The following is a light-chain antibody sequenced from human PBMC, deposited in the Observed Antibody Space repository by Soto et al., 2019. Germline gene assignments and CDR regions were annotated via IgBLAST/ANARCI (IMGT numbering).Light chain of an antibody. V-gene: IGKV1-6*01. CDR3: LQDYSYPWT. J-gene: IGKJ1*01. CDR2: AAS. CDR1: QGIRND. Sequence: AITFSQSPSSLSASVGDRVTITCRASQGIRNDLGWYQQKPGKAPKLLIYAASSLQSGVPSRFSGSASGTDFTLTISSLQPEDFATYYCLQDYSYPWTFGQGTKVAIK.